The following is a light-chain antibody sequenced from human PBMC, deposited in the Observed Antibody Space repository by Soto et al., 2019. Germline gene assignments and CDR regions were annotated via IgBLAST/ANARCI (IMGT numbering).Light chain of an antibody. J-gene: IGKJ4*01. CDR1: QSVGSNY. V-gene: IGKV3-20*01. CDR3: QQYENWPQLT. CDR2: GAS. Sequence: EIVLTQSPGTLSLSPGERATLYCRASQSVGSNYLAWYQQKPGQAPRVLIYGASSRATGIPDRFSGSGSGADFTLTISRLEPEDFAVYYCQQYENWPQLTFGGGTKVEIK.